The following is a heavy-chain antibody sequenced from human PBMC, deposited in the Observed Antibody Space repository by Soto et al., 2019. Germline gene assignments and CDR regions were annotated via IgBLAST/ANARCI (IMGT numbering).Heavy chain of an antibody. V-gene: IGHV4-4*07. CDR2: IYATGTT. Sequence: QVQLQESGPGLVKPSETLSLTCTVSGASISGFYWSWIRKSAGKGLEWIGRIYATGTTDYNPSLTSRVMMSVDTSKKQFSLKLRSVAAADPAVYYCVRDGTKTLRDWVDPWGQGISVTVSS. CDR3: VRDGTKTLRDWVDP. J-gene: IGHJ5*02. D-gene: IGHD1-1*01. CDR1: GASISGFY.